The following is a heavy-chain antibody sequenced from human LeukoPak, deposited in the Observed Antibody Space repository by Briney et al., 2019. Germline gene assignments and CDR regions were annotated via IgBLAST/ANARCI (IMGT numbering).Heavy chain of an antibody. D-gene: IGHD3-3*01. CDR2: IRYDGSNK. CDR3: AKDGSGVDSYYYYYYMDV. J-gene: IGHJ6*03. CDR1: GFTFSSYG. V-gene: IGHV3-30*02. Sequence: TGGSLRLSCAASGFTFSSYGMHWVRQAPGKGLEWVAFIRYDGSNKYFADSVKGRFTISRDNSKNTLYLQMSSLRAEDTAVYYCAKDGSGVDSYYYYYYMDVWGKGTTVTVSS.